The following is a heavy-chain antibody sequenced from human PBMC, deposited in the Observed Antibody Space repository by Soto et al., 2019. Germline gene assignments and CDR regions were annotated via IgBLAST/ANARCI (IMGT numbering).Heavy chain of an antibody. D-gene: IGHD3-10*01. CDR3: ARRRGRGYYYYMDV. CDR2: IYYSGST. Sequence: SETLSLTCTVSGGSISSYYWSWIRQPPGKGLEWIGYIYYSGSTNYNPSLKSRVTISVDTSKNQFSLKLSSVTAADTAVYYCARRRGRGYYYYMDVWGKGTTVTVSS. V-gene: IGHV4-59*01. J-gene: IGHJ6*03. CDR1: GGSISSYY.